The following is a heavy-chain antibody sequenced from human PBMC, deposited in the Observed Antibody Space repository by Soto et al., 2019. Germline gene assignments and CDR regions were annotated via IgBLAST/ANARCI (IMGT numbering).Heavy chain of an antibody. V-gene: IGHV1-69*12. J-gene: IGHJ6*02. D-gene: IGHD3-3*02. CDR2: IMPVFATP. CDR1: GGTFSTSA. Sequence: QVQLVQSGAEVKKPGSSVKVSCKASGGTFSTSAISWVRQAPGQGLEWVGGIMPVFATPDYAQKFQGRVTITADESTTTAYLELTSLRTDDTAVYYCARDKDRQQLGGNYYYIWYVWGQGTAITVSS. CDR3: ARDKDRQQLGGNYYYIWYV.